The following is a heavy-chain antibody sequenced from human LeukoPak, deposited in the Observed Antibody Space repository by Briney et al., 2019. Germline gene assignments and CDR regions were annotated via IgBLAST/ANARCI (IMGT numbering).Heavy chain of an antibody. CDR2: IYTSGST. V-gene: IGHV4-4*07. Sequence: SETLSLTCTVSGGSISSYYWSWIRQPAGKGLEWIGRIYTSGSTNYNPSLKSRVTMSVDTSKNQFSLKLSSVTAADTAVYYCARVVVEYQPRYYCYMDVWGKGTTVTISS. CDR3: ARVVVEYQPRYYCYMDV. J-gene: IGHJ6*03. CDR1: GGSISSYY. D-gene: IGHD2-2*01.